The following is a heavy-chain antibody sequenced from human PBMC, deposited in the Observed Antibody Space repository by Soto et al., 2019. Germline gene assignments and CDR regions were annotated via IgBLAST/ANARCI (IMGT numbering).Heavy chain of an antibody. Sequence: LTCTVPGGSISTYYWSWIRQSPGKGLEWIGSIYHGGSTYYNPSLNSRVTLSIDMTNNHVSLILSSVTAADTAVYYCARVGPWVPYYYDSSPYTFENWFDPWGQGTLVTVSS. D-gene: IGHD3-22*01. J-gene: IGHJ5*02. V-gene: IGHV4-59*08. CDR1: GGSISTYY. CDR2: IYHGGST. CDR3: ARVGPWVPYYYDSSPYTFENWFDP.